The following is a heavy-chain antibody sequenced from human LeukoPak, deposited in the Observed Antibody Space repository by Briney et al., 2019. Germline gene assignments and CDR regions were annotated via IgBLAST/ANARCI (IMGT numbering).Heavy chain of an antibody. Sequence: GGSLRLSCAASGFTFSSYWMSWVRQAPGKGLEWVANIKQDGSEKYYVDSVKGRFSISRDNAKNSLYLQMNSLRAEDTAVYYCARDGPIAAAAKLNPLDYWGQGTLVTVSS. V-gene: IGHV3-7*01. CDR3: ARDGPIAAAAKLNPLDY. J-gene: IGHJ4*02. CDR2: IKQDGSEK. D-gene: IGHD6-13*01. CDR1: GFTFSSYW.